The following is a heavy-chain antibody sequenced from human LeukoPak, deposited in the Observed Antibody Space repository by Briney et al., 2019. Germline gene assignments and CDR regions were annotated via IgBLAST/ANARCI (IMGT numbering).Heavy chain of an antibody. CDR3: ARRNDYGDYRAGYYFDY. J-gene: IGHJ4*02. CDR1: GYSFTNFW. D-gene: IGHD4-17*01. Sequence: GESLKISCKASGYSFTNFWIGWVRQMPGKGLEWMGIIFPGDFDTRYSPSFQGQVTISADKSISTAYLQWSSLKASDTAMYYCARRNDYGDYRAGYYFDYWGQGTLVTVSS. CDR2: IFPGDFDT. V-gene: IGHV5-51*01.